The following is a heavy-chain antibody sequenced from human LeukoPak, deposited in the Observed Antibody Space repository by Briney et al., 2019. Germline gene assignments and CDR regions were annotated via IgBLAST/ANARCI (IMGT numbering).Heavy chain of an antibody. J-gene: IGHJ5*02. CDR2: IYYNGDT. V-gene: IGHV4-59*01. CDR3: VRGPYGASISNWFDP. CDR1: GDSITGYS. D-gene: IGHD4/OR15-4a*01. Sequence: SETLSLTCSVSGDSITGYSWSWIQQTPGKGLEWIGYIYYNGDTHYNPSLNSRLSMSVDTPNKQFSLNLRSVTAADTAVYYCVRGPYGASISNWFDPWGQGLLVTVSS.